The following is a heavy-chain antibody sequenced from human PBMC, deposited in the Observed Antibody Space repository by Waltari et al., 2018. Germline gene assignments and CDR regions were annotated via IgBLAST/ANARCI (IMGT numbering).Heavy chain of an antibody. CDR2: IGSDLNT. V-gene: IGHV3-23*01. CDR1: GFTFSGNA. Sequence: EVELLESGGGLVQPGGSLRLSCTTSGFTFSGNAMGWVRQAPGKGRGCVSGIGSDLNTHYADSVKGRFTISRDKSKNKLYLQMNSLRAEDTALYYCVKDIFRWAFDIWGQGTMVTVSS. CDR3: VKDIFRWAFDI. J-gene: IGHJ3*02. D-gene: IGHD3-9*01.